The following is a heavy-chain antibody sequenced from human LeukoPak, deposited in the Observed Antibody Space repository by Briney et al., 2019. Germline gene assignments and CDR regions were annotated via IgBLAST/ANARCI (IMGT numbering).Heavy chain of an antibody. CDR2: IYYSGST. D-gene: IGHD4-17*01. Sequence: SETLSLTCTVSGGSINNYYWSWIRQPPGKGLEWIGYIYYSGSTNYNPSLKSRVTISLDTSKNQFSLKLSSVTAADTAVYYCARWMAAVRGYYYYYYMDVWGKGTTVTVSS. J-gene: IGHJ6*03. V-gene: IGHV4-59*01. CDR3: ARWMAAVRGYYYYYYMDV. CDR1: GGSINNYY.